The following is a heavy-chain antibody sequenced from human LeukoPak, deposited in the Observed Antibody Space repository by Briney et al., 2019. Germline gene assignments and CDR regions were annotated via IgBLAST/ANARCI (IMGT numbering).Heavy chain of an antibody. CDR2: TKQEGNEK. CDR3: ARVNTGAFDI. J-gene: IGHJ3*02. V-gene: IGHV3-7*02. CDR1: GFAFSSYW. D-gene: IGHD2-8*02. Sequence: GGSLRLSCAASGFAFSSYWVTWVRPAPGKGLEWVDNTKQEGNEKHYVDSVRGRFTISRDNAKNSLYLQMNSLRAEDTAVYYCARVNTGAFDIWGQGTMVTVSS.